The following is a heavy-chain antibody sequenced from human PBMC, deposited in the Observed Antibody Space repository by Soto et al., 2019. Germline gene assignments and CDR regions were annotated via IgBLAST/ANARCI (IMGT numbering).Heavy chain of an antibody. D-gene: IGHD3-3*01. Sequence: SETLSLTCTVSGGSISSYYWSWIRQPPGKGLEWIGYIYYSGSTNYNPSLKSRVTISVDTSKNQFSLKLSSVTAADTAVYYCARDSFFYDLCCQSKYIVFWGKRTMVTLS. CDR3: ARDSFFYDLCCQSKYIVF. CDR2: IYYSGST. J-gene: IGHJ6*03. CDR1: GGSISSYY. V-gene: IGHV4-59*01.